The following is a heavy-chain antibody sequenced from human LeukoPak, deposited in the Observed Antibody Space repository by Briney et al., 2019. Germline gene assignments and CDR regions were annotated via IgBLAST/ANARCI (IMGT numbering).Heavy chain of an antibody. V-gene: IGHV3-20*04. CDR3: ARRGTGTYYYYYYYMDV. D-gene: IGHD1-7*01. CDR1: ALTLDDYG. Sequence: AGSLRLACAASALTLDDYGISWDRQAPGKGLEWDAGINWNGGSTGYADSVKGRFTTSRHNAKNSLYLQTNSLRAEDTAIYYCARRGTGTYYYYYYYMDVWGKGTTVTVSS. CDR2: INWNGGST. J-gene: IGHJ6*03.